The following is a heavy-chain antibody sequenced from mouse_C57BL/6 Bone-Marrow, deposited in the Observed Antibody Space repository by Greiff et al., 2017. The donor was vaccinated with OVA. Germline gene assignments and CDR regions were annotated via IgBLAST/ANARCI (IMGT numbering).Heavy chain of an antibody. Sequence: EVQLQQSGPELVKPGASVKISCKASGYTFTDYYMNWVKQSPGKSLEWIGDINPNNGGTSYNQKFKGKATLTVDKSSSTAYMELRSLTSDDSADYYGARLGGYYRFAYWGQGTLVTVSA. CDR3: ARLGGYYRFAY. CDR1: GYTFTDYY. D-gene: IGHD2-3*01. V-gene: IGHV1-26*01. J-gene: IGHJ3*01. CDR2: INPNNGGT.